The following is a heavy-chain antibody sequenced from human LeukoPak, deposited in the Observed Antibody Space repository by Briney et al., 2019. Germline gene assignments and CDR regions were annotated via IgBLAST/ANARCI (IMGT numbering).Heavy chain of an antibody. V-gene: IGHV1-2*02. Sequence: ASVKVSCKASGYTFTGYYMHWVRQAPGRGLEWMGWINPNSGGTNYAQKFQGRVTMTRDTSISTAYMELSRLRSDDTAVYYCARESDYDFWSGYIWFDPWGQGTLVTVSS. D-gene: IGHD3-3*01. CDR1: GYTFTGYY. CDR2: INPNSGGT. CDR3: ARESDYDFWSGYIWFDP. J-gene: IGHJ5*02.